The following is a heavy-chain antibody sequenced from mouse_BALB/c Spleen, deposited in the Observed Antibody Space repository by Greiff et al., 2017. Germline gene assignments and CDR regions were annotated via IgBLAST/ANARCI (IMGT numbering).Heavy chain of an antibody. CDR2: IDPANGNT. CDR1: GFNIKDTY. V-gene: IGHV14-3*02. D-gene: IGHD1-1*01. CDR3: ARSRLRGAMDY. J-gene: IGHJ4*01. Sequence: EVQLHQSGAELVKPGASVKLSCTASGFNIKDTYMHWVKQRPEQGLEWIGRIDPANGNTKYDPKFQGKATITADTSSNTAYLQLSSLTSEDTAVYYCARSRLRGAMDYWGQGTSVTVSS.